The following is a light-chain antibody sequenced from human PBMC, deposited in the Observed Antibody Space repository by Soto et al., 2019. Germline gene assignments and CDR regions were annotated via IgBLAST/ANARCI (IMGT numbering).Light chain of an antibody. CDR3: QQYNSYWT. CDR2: GAS. V-gene: IGKV1-5*01. J-gene: IGKJ1*01. CDR1: QSISSW. Sequence: DIQMTQSPSTLSGSVGDRFTITCRASQSISSWLAWYQQKPGKAPKLLMYGASSLQSGVPSRFSGSGSGTEFTLTISSLQPDDFATYYCQQYNSYWTFGQGTKVDIK.